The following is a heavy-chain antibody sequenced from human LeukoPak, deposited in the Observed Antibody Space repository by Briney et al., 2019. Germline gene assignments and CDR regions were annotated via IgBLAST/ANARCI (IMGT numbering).Heavy chain of an antibody. J-gene: IGHJ4*02. CDR2: IKSKTDGGTT. CDR3: TTALSGHDSGTLGGPLSDY. V-gene: IGHV3-15*01. CDR1: GFTFSNAW. Sequence: GGSLRLSCAASGFTFSNAWMSWVRQAPGKGLEWVGRIKSKTDGGTTDYAAPVKGRFTISRDDSKNTLYLQMNSLKTEDTAVYYCTTALSGHDSGTLGGPLSDYWGQGTLVTVSS. D-gene: IGHD5-12*01.